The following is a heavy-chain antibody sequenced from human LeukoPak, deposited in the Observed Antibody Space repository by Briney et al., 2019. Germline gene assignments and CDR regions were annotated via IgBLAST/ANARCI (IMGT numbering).Heavy chain of an antibody. CDR2: IYTSGST. V-gene: IGHV4-4*07. CDR3: ARNLYCGGDCYSFDY. J-gene: IGHJ4*02. CDR1: GGSISSYY. D-gene: IGHD2-21*01. Sequence: SGTLSLTCAVSGGSISSYYWSWIRQPAGKGLEWIGRIYTSGSTNYNPSLKSRVTMSVDTSKNQFSLKLSSVTAADTAVYYCARNLYCGGDCYSFDYWGQGTLVTVSS.